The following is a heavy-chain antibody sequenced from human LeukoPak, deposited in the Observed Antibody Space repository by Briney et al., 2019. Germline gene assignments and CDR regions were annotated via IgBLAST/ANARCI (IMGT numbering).Heavy chain of an antibody. D-gene: IGHD3-3*01. CDR2: IYYSGST. V-gene: IGHV4-39*01. Sequence: PSETLSLTCTVSGGSISSSSYYWGLIRQPPGKGLEWIGSIYYSGSTYYNPSLKSRVTISVDTSKNQFSLKLSSVTAADTAVYYCARHHDFWSGYYSYFDYWGQGTLVTVSS. CDR1: GGSISSSSYY. J-gene: IGHJ4*02. CDR3: ARHHDFWSGYYSYFDY.